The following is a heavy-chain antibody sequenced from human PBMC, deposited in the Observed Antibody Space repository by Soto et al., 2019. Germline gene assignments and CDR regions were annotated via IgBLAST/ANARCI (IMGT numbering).Heavy chain of an antibody. CDR2: ISGDNGDT. CDR3: AKSVVRFDARGGAFDI. V-gene: IGHV1-18*01. D-gene: IGHD2-15*01. CDR1: GYTFSNYG. Sequence: QVQVVQSGTEVKKPGASVKVSCKTAGYTFSNYGITWVRQAPGQGLEWMGFISGDNGDTNYAQTLQGRVTMTADTSPRTAYMELRSLASDDTAIYYCAKSVVRFDARGGAFDIWGQGTMVTVSS. J-gene: IGHJ3*02.